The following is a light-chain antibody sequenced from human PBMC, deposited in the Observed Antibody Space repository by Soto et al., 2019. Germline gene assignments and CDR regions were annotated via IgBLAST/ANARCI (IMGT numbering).Light chain of an antibody. CDR2: GAS. CDR3: QQYGSSLLYT. Sequence: EIVLTQSPGTLSLSPGERATLSCRASQSVSSSYLAWYQQKPGQAPRLLIYGASSRATGIPDRFSGSLSRTDFTVTISRLEPEDFAVYYCQQYGSSLLYTFGQGTNLEIK. V-gene: IGKV3-20*01. J-gene: IGKJ2*01. CDR1: QSVSSSY.